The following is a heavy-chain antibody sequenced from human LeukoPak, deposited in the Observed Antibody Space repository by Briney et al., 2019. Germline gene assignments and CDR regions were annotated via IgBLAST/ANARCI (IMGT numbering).Heavy chain of an antibody. D-gene: IGHD3-22*01. CDR1: GYTFTSYD. CDR3: ARAYYYDSSGYYYYDY. Sequence: ASVKVSCKASGYTFTSYDINWVRQATGQGLEWIGWMNPNRGNTGYAQKFQGRVTMTRNTSISTAYMELSSLRSEDTAVYYCARAYYYDSSGYYYYDYWGQGTLVTVSS. V-gene: IGHV1-8*01. J-gene: IGHJ4*02. CDR2: MNPNRGNT.